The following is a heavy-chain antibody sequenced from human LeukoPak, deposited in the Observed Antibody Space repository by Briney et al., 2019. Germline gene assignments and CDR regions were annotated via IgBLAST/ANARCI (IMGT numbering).Heavy chain of an antibody. CDR1: GYSFSSFW. CDR3: TRDIGGRSAY. J-gene: IGHJ4*02. D-gene: IGHD3-16*01. CDR2: LNEDGGIT. V-gene: IGHV3-74*01. Sequence: TGGSLRLSCEGSGYSFSSFWMHWVRQAPGEGLVGVSRLNEDGGITNYADFAKGRFTISRDNARNTLYLQMNSLSADDTAVYYCTRDIGGRSAYWGQGALVTVSS.